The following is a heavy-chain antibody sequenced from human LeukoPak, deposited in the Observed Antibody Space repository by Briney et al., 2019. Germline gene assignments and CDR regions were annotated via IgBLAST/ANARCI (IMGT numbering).Heavy chain of an antibody. J-gene: IGHJ4*02. CDR1: GLIFSNYF. CDR2: IGGSGGST. V-gene: IGHV3-23*01. CDR3: AKVYDILTGYRQGSFDY. Sequence: GGSLRLSCVASGLIFSNYFMSWVRQAPGKGLEWVSAIGGSGGSTYYADSVKGRFTISRDNSKNTLYLQMNSLRAEDTAVYYCAKVYDILTGYRQGSFDYWGQGTLVTVSS. D-gene: IGHD3-9*01.